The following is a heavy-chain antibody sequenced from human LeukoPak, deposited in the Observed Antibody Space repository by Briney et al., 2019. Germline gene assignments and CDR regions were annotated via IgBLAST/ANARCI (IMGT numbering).Heavy chain of an antibody. CDR2: IYHSGST. Sequence: PSETLSLTCAVSGYSISSGYYWGWIRQPPGKGLEWIGSIYHSGSTYYNPSLKSRVTISVDTSKNQFSLKLSSVTAADTAVYYCARSCGGDCNVAFDYWGQGTLVTVSS. V-gene: IGHV4-38-2*01. D-gene: IGHD2-21*02. CDR3: ARSCGGDCNVAFDY. CDR1: GYSISSGYY. J-gene: IGHJ4*02.